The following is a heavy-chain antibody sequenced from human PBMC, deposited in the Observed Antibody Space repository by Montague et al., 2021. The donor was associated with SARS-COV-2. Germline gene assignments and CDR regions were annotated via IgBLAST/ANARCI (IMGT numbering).Heavy chain of an antibody. CDR2: IWYDGSNK. J-gene: IGHJ3*02. Sequence: SLRLSCAASGFTFSSYGMHWVRQAPGKGLEWVAVIWYDGSNKYYTDSVKGRFTISRDNSKNTLYLQMNSLRAEDTAVYYCARGGKGYCSTTSCQTAFDIWGQGTMVTVSS. CDR3: ARGGKGYCSTTSCQTAFDI. V-gene: IGHV3-33*01. D-gene: IGHD2-2*01. CDR1: GFTFSSYG.